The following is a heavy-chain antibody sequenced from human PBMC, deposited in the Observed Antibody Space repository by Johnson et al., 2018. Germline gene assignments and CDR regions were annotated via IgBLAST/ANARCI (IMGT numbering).Heavy chain of an antibody. D-gene: IGHD6-13*01. V-gene: IGHV5-51*03. CDR1: GYSFTSYW. CDR2: IYPGNSDS. J-gene: IGHJ1*01. CDR3: ATAIEAVGLAEYYQH. Sequence: VQLVESGAEVKKPGEPLKISCKGSGYSFTSYWIAWVRQMPGKGLEWMGIIYPGNSDSRYSSSFQGQVTLSADKSISTASRRWSSLKASDTAVYYCATAIEAVGLAEYYQHWGQGTLVAVSS.